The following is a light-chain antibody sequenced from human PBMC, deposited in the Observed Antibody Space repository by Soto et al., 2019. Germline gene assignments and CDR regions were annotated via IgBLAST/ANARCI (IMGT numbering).Light chain of an antibody. CDR2: SND. V-gene: IGLV1-44*01. CDR3: AVWDDSLTGWL. Sequence: QAVVTQPPSASGTPGQRVTISCSGSGSNIGSNTVNWYQHLPGTAPKLLIYSNDLRPSGVPDRFSGSTSGTSASLAISGLQSEDEADYYCAVWDDSLTGWLFGGGTKLTVL. CDR1: GSNIGSNT. J-gene: IGLJ3*02.